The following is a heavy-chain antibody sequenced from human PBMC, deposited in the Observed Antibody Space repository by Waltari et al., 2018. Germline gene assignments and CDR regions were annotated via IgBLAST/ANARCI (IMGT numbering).Heavy chain of an antibody. Sequence: QVQLQESGPGLVKPSQTLSLTCTVSGGSISSGSYYWSWIRQPAGKGLEWIGRIYTSGSTNYNPSLKSRVTISVDTSKNQFSRKLSSVTAADTAVYYCARDVGYCSGGSCYPGPWGQGTLVTVSS. CDR2: IYTSGST. CDR1: GGSISSGSYY. D-gene: IGHD2-15*01. V-gene: IGHV4-61*02. J-gene: IGHJ5*02. CDR3: ARDVGYCSGGSCYPGP.